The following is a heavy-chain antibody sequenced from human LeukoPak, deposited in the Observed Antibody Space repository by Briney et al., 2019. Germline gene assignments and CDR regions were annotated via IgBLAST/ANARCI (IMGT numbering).Heavy chain of an antibody. CDR2: IRYDGSNK. CDR1: GFTFSSYG. Sequence: GGSLKLSCAASGFTFSSYGMHWVRQAPGKGLEWVAFIRYDGSNKYYADSVKGRFTISRDNSKNTLYLQMNSLRAEDTAVYYCAKVEGLYYDSSSYYFDYWGQGTLVTVSS. V-gene: IGHV3-30*02. CDR3: AKVEGLYYDSSSYYFDY. J-gene: IGHJ4*02. D-gene: IGHD3-22*01.